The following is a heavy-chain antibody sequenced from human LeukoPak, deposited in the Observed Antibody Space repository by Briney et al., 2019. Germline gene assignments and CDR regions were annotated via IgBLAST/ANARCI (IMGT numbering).Heavy chain of an antibody. CDR2: ISSSSSTI. CDR3: ARDGALVPAAISLWFDP. V-gene: IGHV3-48*01. CDR1: GFTFSSYS. Sequence: GGSLRLSCAASGFTFSSYSMNWVRQAPGKGLEWVSYISSSSSTIYYADSVKGRFTISRDNAKNSLYLQMNSLRAEDTAVYYCARDGALVPAAISLWFDPWGQGTLVTVSS. J-gene: IGHJ5*02. D-gene: IGHD2-2*01.